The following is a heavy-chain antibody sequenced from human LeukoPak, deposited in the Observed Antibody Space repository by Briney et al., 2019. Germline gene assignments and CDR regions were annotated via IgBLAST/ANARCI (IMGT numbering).Heavy chain of an antibody. D-gene: IGHD3-16*01. V-gene: IGHV3-48*04. J-gene: IGHJ6*03. CDR2: IASDGSI. Sequence: GGSLRLSCAASGFTFSSYGMHWVRQAPGKGLEWISFIASDGSIEYADSVKGRFTLSRDNAKNSLYLHMNSLRAEDTAVYHCATSLSGWGTYYYMDVWGKGTTVTISS. CDR3: ATSLSGWGTYYYMDV. CDR1: GFTFSSYG.